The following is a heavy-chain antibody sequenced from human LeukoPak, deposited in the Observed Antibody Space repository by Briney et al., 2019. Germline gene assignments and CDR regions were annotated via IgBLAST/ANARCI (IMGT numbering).Heavy chain of an antibody. CDR2: INQSGST. CDR1: GGSFSGYY. V-gene: IGHV4-34*01. CDR3: ARGGSVDIVAPYFGY. Sequence: SETLSLTCAVYGGSFSGYYWSWIRQPPGKGLEWIGEINQSGSTNYNPSLKSRVTISVDTSKNQFSLKLSSVTAADTAVYYCARGGSVDIVAPYFGYWGQGTLVTVSS. J-gene: IGHJ4*02. D-gene: IGHD5-12*01.